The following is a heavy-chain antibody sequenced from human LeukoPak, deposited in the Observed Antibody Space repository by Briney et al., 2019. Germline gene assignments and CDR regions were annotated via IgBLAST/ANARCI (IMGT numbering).Heavy chain of an antibody. D-gene: IGHD3-10*01. V-gene: IGHV3-23*01. J-gene: IGHJ4*02. CDR1: GFIFGDYV. Sequence: PGGSLRLSCAASGFIFGDYVMSWVRQAPGKGLEWVSAISGSGGSTYYADSVKGRFTISRDNSKNTLYLQMNSLRAEDTAVYYCAKDEPYMVRGVILMGGFDYWGQGTLVTVSS. CDR2: ISGSGGST. CDR3: AKDEPYMVRGVILMGGFDY.